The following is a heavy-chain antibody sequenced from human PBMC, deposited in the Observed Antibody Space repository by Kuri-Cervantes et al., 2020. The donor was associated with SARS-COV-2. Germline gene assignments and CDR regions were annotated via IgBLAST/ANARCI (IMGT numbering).Heavy chain of an antibody. V-gene: IGHV3-30*04. D-gene: IGHD3-22*01. Sequence: LSLTCGASGFTFSSYAIHCVRQAPGKGLEWVAVISDDGKKKYYADSVKGRFTISRDNSKNTVYLQMNSLRSEDTAVYYCAREGYYDSSGNYAATGMDVWGKGTTVTVSS. J-gene: IGHJ6*03. CDR3: AREGYYDSSGNYAATGMDV. CDR2: ISDDGKKK. CDR1: GFTFSSYA.